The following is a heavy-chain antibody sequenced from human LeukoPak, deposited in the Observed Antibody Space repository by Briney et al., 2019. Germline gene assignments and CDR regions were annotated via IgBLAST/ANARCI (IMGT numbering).Heavy chain of an antibody. Sequence: GGSLRLSCAGSGFIFSNYAMSWVRQAPGKGLEWVSGIKGNGFDTYYADSVKGRFTVSRDNSKNTLSLQMNSLSAEDTAVYYCAKDTVPLMITFGGVVISYFDYWGQGALVTVSS. J-gene: IGHJ4*02. CDR2: IKGNGFDT. CDR1: GFIFSNYA. D-gene: IGHD3-16*01. V-gene: IGHV3-23*01. CDR3: AKDTVPLMITFGGVVISYFDY.